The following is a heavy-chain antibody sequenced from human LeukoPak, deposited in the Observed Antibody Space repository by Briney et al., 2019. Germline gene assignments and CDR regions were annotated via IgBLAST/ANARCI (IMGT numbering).Heavy chain of an antibody. CDR3: ARDRGSSWYYED. V-gene: IGHV4-4*07. CDR2: IYTSGST. J-gene: IGHJ4*02. D-gene: IGHD6-13*01. Sequence: SETLSLTCTLSGGSISSYYWSWIRQPAGKGLEWIGRIYTSGSTNYNPSLTSRVTMSVDTSKNQFSLKLSSVTAADTAVYYCARDRGSSWYYEDWGQGTLVTVSS. CDR1: GGSISSYY.